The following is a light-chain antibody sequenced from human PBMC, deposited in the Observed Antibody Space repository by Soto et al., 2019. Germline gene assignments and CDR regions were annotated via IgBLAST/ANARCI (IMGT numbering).Light chain of an antibody. V-gene: IGLV4-69*01. CDR3: QTWGTGIVV. CDR1: SGHSSYA. CDR2: LNSDGSH. J-gene: IGLJ2*01. Sequence: QLVLTQSPSASASLGASVKLTCTLSSGHSSYAIAWHQQQPEKGPRYLMNLNSDGSHSQGDGIPDRVSGSSSGAERYLTISGLQSEDEADYYCQTWGTGIVVFGGGTKLTVL.